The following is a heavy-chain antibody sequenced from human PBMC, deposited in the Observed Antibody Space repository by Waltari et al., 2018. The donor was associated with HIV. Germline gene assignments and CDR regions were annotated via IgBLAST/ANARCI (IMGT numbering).Heavy chain of an antibody. J-gene: IGHJ6*02. D-gene: IGHD6-6*01. Sequence: QVQLVQSGAEVKKPGASVKVSCKASGYTFTDYYMHWVRQAPGQGLEWMGWINPNSGGTNYAQKFQGRVTMTRDTSISTAYMELSRLRSDDTAVYYCARDRHSNSRILGYYYGMDVWSQGTTVTVSS. CDR3: ARDRHSNSRILGYYYGMDV. V-gene: IGHV1-2*02. CDR1: GYTFTDYY. CDR2: INPNSGGT.